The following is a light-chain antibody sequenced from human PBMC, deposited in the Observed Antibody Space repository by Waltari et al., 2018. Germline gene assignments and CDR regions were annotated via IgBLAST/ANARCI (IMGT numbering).Light chain of an antibody. Sequence: EIVMTQSPGTLSVSPGERATLSCWASQSIRSNLAWYQQKPGQAPRLLIYGASTRATGIPARFSGSGSGTDFTLTISSRQSEDLAVYYCQQYENWPPITFGGGTKVEIK. V-gene: IGKV3-15*01. CDR2: GAS. CDR1: QSIRSN. CDR3: QQYENWPPIT. J-gene: IGKJ4*01.